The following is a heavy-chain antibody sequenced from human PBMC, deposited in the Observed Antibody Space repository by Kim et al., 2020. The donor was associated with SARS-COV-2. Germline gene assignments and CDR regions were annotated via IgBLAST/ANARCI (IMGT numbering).Heavy chain of an antibody. D-gene: IGHD3-22*01. CDR1: GFTFSSYA. CDR2: ISGSGGST. V-gene: IGHV3-23*01. Sequence: GGSLRLSCAASGFTFSSYAMSWVRQAPGKGLEWVSAISGSGGSTYYADSVKGRFTISRDNSKNTLYLQMNSLRAEDTAVYYCAKLFRSSESEYYYDSSGYYFPEYFQHWGQGTLVTVSS. CDR3: AKLFRSSESEYYYDSSGYYFPEYFQH. J-gene: IGHJ1*01.